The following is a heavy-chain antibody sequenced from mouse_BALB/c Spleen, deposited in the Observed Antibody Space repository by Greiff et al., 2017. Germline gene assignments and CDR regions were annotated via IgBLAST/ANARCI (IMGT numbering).Heavy chain of an antibody. CDR1: GFTFSSFG. Sequence: EVQRVESGGGLVQPGGSRKLSCAASGFTFSSFGMHWVRQAPEKGLEWVAYISSGSSTIYYADTVKGRFTISRDNPKNTLFLQMTSLRSEDTAMYYCARSNYGNYDYFDYWGQGTTLTVSS. CDR3: ARSNYGNYDYFDY. CDR2: ISSGSSTI. D-gene: IGHD2-1*01. J-gene: IGHJ2*01. V-gene: IGHV5-17*02.